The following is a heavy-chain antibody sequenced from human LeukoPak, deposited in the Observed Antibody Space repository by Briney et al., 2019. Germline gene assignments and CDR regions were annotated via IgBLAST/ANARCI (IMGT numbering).Heavy chain of an antibody. Sequence: SETLSLTCAVSGYSISSGYYCGWIRQTPGKGLEWIGNIYHSGSTYYNPSLKSRVTMSVDTSKNQFSLKLSSVTAADTAVYYCARLYISGWYFDYWGQGTLVTVSS. CDR2: IYHSGST. CDR3: ARLYISGWYFDY. V-gene: IGHV4-38-2*01. J-gene: IGHJ4*02. D-gene: IGHD6-19*01. CDR1: GYSISSGYY.